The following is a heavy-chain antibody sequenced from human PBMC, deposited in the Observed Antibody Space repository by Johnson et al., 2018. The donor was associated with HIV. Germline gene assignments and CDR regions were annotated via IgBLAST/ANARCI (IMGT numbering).Heavy chain of an antibody. D-gene: IGHD3-22*01. CDR1: GFIFSNAW. CDR2: IKSKTDGGTT. CDR3: ARDRYYDSSGSHAFDI. J-gene: IGHJ3*02. Sequence: VQLVESGGGLVKREGSLRLSCAPSGFIFSNAWMSWVRQAPGKGLEWVGRIKSKTDGGTTDYAAPVKGRFTISRDDSNNTLYLQMNSLRAEDTAVYYCARDRYYDSSGSHAFDIWGQGTMVTVSS. V-gene: IGHV3-15*01.